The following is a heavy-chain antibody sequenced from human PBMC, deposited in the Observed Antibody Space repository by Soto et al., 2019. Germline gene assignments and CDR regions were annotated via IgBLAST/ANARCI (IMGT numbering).Heavy chain of an antibody. CDR1: GFTFDDYA. CDR3: AREGSGGLTAAAARTNWLDP. D-gene: IGHD6-13*01. J-gene: IGHJ5*02. CDR2: ISWSSGNI. V-gene: IGHV3-9*03. Sequence: EVQLVESGGGVVQPGRSLRLSCTGSGFTFDDYAMYWVRQRPGAGLEWVAGISWSSGNIAHADSVKGRSTVSRDNDMSQPYEQMKSLRVKDMTMYSFAREGSGGLTAAAARTNWLDPWGHGTLAIVSS.